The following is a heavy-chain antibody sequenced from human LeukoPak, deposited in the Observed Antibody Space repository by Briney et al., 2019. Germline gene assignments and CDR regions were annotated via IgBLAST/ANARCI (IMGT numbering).Heavy chain of an antibody. CDR3: GRAYGRGSIWFDP. CDR2: IYYSGST. V-gene: IGHV4-31*03. D-gene: IGHD3-10*01. Sequence: LQTLSLTCTVSGGSISRGGYYWSWIRQHPGKGLEWIGYIYYSGSTYYNPSLKSRVTISVDTSKNQFSLKLSSVTAADTAVYYCGRAYGRGSIWFDPWGQGTLVTVSS. J-gene: IGHJ5*02. CDR1: GGSISRGGYY.